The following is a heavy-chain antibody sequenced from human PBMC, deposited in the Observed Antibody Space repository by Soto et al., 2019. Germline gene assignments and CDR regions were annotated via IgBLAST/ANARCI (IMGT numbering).Heavy chain of an antibody. CDR2: ISYDGSNK. V-gene: IGHV3-30-3*01. CDR1: GFTFSSYA. CDR3: ARDIISFWSGYYPLGPHYYYYGMDV. D-gene: IGHD3-3*01. J-gene: IGHJ6*02. Sequence: GGSLRLSCAASGFTFSSYAMHWVRQAPGKGLEWVAVISYDGSNKYYADSVKGRFTISRDNSKNTLYLQMNSLRAEDTAVYYCARDIISFWSGYYPLGPHYYYYGMDVWGQGTTVTVSS.